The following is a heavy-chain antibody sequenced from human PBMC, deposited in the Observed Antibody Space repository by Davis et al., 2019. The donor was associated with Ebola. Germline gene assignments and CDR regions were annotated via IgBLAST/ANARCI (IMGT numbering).Heavy chain of an antibody. CDR3: ATLGYCSTTRCS. CDR2: INAGNGNT. D-gene: IGHD2-2*01. CDR1: GYTFTSYA. J-gene: IGHJ5*02. Sequence: AASVKVSCKASGYTFTSYAMHWVRQAPGQRLEWMGWINAGNGNTKYSQKFQGRVTITRDTSASTAYMELSSLRSEDTAVYYCATLGYCSTTRCSWGQGTLVTVSS. V-gene: IGHV1-3*01.